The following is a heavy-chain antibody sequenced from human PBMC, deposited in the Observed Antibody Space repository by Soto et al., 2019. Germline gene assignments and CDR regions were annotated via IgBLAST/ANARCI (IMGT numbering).Heavy chain of an antibody. CDR2: ISSSSSYI. J-gene: IGHJ6*02. Sequence: GGSLRLSYAASGFTFSSYAMSWVRQAPGKGLEWVSSISSSSSYIYYADSVKGRFTISRDNAKNSLYLQMNSLRAEDTAVYYCVSLDGGQQLVYYYYGMDVWGQGTTVTVSS. CDR3: VSLDGGQQLVYYYYGMDV. CDR1: GFTFSSYA. V-gene: IGHV3-21*01. D-gene: IGHD6-13*01.